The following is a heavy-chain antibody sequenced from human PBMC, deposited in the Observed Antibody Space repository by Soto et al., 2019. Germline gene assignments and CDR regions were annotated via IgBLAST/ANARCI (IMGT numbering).Heavy chain of an antibody. V-gene: IGHV4-39*07. CDR3: ARWYYYDSSGYYDAFDI. D-gene: IGHD3-22*01. CDR1: GGSISSSSYY. Sequence: SETLSLTCTVSGGSISSSSYYWGWIRQPPGKGLEWIGSIYYSGSTYYNPSLKSRVTISVDTSKNQFSLKLSSVTAADTAVYYCARWYYYDSSGYYDAFDIWGQGTMVTVSS. J-gene: IGHJ3*02. CDR2: IYYSGST.